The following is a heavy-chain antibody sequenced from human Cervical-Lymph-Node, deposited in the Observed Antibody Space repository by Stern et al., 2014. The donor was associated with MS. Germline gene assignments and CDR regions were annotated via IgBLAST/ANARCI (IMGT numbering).Heavy chain of an antibody. Sequence: VHLVESGAEVKKPGSSVTVSCKASGGTFSSYAVNWVRQAPGQGLAWMGGIIPMSGTAKYAQKFQGRVTVTAAESMSTVYMELSSLRSEDTAVYYCASNLLGYCSGGTCYSDKWGQGTLVTVSA. CDR2: IIPMSGTA. CDR1: GGTFSSYA. D-gene: IGHD2-15*01. J-gene: IGHJ4*02. V-gene: IGHV1-69*01. CDR3: ASNLLGYCSGGTCYSDK.